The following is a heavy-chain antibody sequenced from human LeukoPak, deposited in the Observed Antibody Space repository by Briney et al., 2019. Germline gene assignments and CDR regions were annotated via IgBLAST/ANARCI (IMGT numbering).Heavy chain of an antibody. CDR2: INPIGGYT. J-gene: IGHJ4*02. V-gene: IGHV1-46*04. D-gene: IGHD2-15*01. CDR1: GYTFTSYY. CDR3: AREKTGYCSGGTCYSGIIGH. Sequence: ASVKVSCKASGYTFTSYYMYWVRQAPGQGLEWMGKINPIGGYTNYAQKLQDRVTMTRDMSTSTVYMELSGLRSEDTAVYYCAREKTGYCSGGTCYSGIIGHWGQGTLVTLSS.